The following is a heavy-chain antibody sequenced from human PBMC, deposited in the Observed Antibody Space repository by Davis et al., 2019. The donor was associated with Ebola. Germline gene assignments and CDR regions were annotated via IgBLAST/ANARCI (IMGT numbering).Heavy chain of an antibody. CDR2: ISFSGSTI. V-gene: IGHV3-11*04. J-gene: IGHJ4*02. CDR3: ARDGYSNDWGDY. Sequence: GESLKISCSASGLPFSYYSIIWIRQAPGKGLEWLSYISFSGSTIYYADSVKGRFTVSRDNAKNSLFLQMNSLRDEDTAAYYCARDGYSNDWGDYWGQGTLVTVSS. CDR1: GLPFSYYS. D-gene: IGHD6-19*01.